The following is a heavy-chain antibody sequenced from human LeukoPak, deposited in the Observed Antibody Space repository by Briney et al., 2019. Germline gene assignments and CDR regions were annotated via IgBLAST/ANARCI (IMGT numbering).Heavy chain of an antibody. V-gene: IGHV4-59*01. CDR3: AGTPINSSGWYVY. CDR2: IYYSGST. J-gene: IGHJ4*02. D-gene: IGHD6-19*01. Sequence: SETLSLTCTVSGGSISSYYWSWIRQPPGKGLEWIGYIYYSGSTHYNPSLKSRVTISVDTSKNQFSLKLSSVTAADTAVYYCAGTPINSSGWYVYWGQGTLVTVSS. CDR1: GGSISSYY.